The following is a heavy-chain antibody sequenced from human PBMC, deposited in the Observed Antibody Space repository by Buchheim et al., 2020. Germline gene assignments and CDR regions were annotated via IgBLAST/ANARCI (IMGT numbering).Heavy chain of an antibody. CDR2: INPSGGST. CDR1: GYTFTSYY. CDR3: ARDVSQLHGEDDY. J-gene: IGHJ4*02. D-gene: IGHD3-10*01. V-gene: IGHV1-46*01. Sequence: QVQLVQSGAEVKKPGASVKVSCKASGYTFTSYYMHWVRHAPGQGLEWMGIINPSGGSTSYAQKFQGRVTMTRDTSTSTVYVQLSRRRSEETAVYYCARDVSQLHGEDDYWGQGTL.